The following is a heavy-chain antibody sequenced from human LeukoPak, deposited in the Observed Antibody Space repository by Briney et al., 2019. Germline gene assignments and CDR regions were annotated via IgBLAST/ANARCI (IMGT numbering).Heavy chain of an antibody. CDR1: GFTFSSYA. CDR2: ISGSDGRT. D-gene: IGHD4-17*01. Sequence: GGSLRLSCAASGFTFSSYAMNWVRQAPGKGPEWVSAISGSDGRTYYADSVKGRFTISRDNSKNTMYLQMSSLRAEDTAVYYCAKNPGHYGDYVSHYYYGMDVWGQGTTVTVSS. J-gene: IGHJ6*02. CDR3: AKNPGHYGDYVSHYYYGMDV. V-gene: IGHV3-23*01.